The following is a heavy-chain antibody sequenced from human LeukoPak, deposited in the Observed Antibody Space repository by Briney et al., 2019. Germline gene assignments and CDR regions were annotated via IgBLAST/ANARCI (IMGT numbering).Heavy chain of an antibody. D-gene: IGHD4-17*01. Sequence: QTGGSLRLSCAASGFTVSSNYMSWVRQAPGKGLEWVSVIYSGGSTYYADSVKGRFTISRDNSKNTLYLQVNSLRAEDTAVYYCAREASTVTTYFDYWGQGTLVTVSS. J-gene: IGHJ4*02. CDR3: AREASTVTTYFDY. CDR2: IYSGGST. CDR1: GFTVSSNY. V-gene: IGHV3-53*01.